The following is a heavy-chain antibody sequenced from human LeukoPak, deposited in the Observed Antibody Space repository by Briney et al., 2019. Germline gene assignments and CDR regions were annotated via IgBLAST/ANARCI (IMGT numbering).Heavy chain of an antibody. D-gene: IGHD3-10*01. CDR2: ISDSGGST. V-gene: IGHV3-23*01. CDR1: GFTFSSYA. J-gene: IGHJ4*02. CDR3: ARAGAIS. Sequence: GGSLRLSCVASGFTFSSYAMSWVRQAPGKGLEWVSSISDSGGSTYYADSEKGRFTISRDNSKNTLFLQMNSLRAEDTATYYCARAGAISWGQGTLVTVSS.